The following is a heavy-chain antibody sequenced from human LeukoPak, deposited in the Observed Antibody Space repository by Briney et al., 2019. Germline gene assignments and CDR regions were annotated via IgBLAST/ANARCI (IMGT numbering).Heavy chain of an antibody. J-gene: IGHJ4*02. Sequence: GGSLRLSCAASGFTFSSYGMHWVRQAPGKGLEWVAFIRYDGSNKYYAASVKGRFTISRDNSKNTLNLQMNSLRAEDTAVYYCAKDPGFSSWGQGTLVTVSS. V-gene: IGHV3-30*02. CDR3: AKDPGFSS. CDR2: IRYDGSNK. CDR1: GFTFSSYG.